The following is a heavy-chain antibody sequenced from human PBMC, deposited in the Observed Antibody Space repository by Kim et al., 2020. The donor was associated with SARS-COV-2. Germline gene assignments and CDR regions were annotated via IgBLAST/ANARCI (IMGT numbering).Heavy chain of an antibody. CDR2: IGVGGST. V-gene: IGHV3-23*01. CDR1: GFTFSNSG. Sequence: GGSLRLSCTASGFTFSNSGMAWVRQAPGKGKEWVSAIGVGGSTFYPDSVKGRFIISRDNSENTLYLQMNSLRAEDTAIYYCAKERVGSSRGSYHEYWGQGTLVTVSS. J-gene: IGHJ4*02. D-gene: IGHD6-13*01. CDR3: AKERVGSSRGSYHEY.